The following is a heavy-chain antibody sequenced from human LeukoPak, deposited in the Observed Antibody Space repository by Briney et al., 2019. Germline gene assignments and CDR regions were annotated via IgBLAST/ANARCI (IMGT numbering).Heavy chain of an antibody. CDR1: GFTFSSYE. CDR3: TRDRQAVAGTTGKDSFDY. V-gene: IGHV3-49*03. Sequence: GGSLRLSCAASGFTFSSYEMNWFRQAPGKGLEWVGFIRSKAYGGTTEYAASVKGRFTISRDDSKSIAYLQMNSLKTEDTAVYYCTRDRQAVAGTTGKDSFDYWGQGTLVTVSS. CDR2: IRSKAYGGTT. D-gene: IGHD6-19*01. J-gene: IGHJ4*02.